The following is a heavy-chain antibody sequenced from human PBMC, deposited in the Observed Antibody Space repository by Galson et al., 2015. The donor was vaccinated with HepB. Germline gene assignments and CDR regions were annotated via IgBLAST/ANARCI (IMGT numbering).Heavy chain of an antibody. CDR2: IWYYGSNK. CDR1: GFTFGSYG. V-gene: IGHV3-33*01. Sequence: SLRLSCAASGFTFGSYGMHWVRQAPGKGLEWVAVIWYYGSNKYYADSMKGRFTISRDNAKNTLYLQMNSLRAEDTAVYYCARDGGSSVYYHAFDYWGQGTLVTVSS. J-gene: IGHJ4*02. D-gene: IGHD3-22*01. CDR3: ARDGGSSVYYHAFDY.